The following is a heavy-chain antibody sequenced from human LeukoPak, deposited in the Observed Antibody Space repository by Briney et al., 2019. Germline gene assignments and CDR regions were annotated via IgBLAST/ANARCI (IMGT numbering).Heavy chain of an antibody. J-gene: IGHJ3*02. V-gene: IGHV3-74*01. D-gene: IGHD2-21*02. CDR3: ARTATDAFDI. CDR1: GFTFIRYW. CDR2: INADGSST. Sequence: GGSLRLSCAASGFTFIRYWMHWVRQAPGRGLVWVSRINADGSSTSYADSVKGPFTISRDNAKNTLYLQLNSLRAEDTAVYYCARTATDAFDIWGQGTMVTVSS.